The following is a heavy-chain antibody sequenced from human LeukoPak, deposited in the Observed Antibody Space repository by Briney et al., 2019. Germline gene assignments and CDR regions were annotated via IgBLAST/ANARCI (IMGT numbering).Heavy chain of an antibody. CDR3: ARGRFTMVRGVISH. CDR2: IIPILGIA. Sequence: GASVKVSCKASGGTFSSYAISWVRQAPGQGLEWMGRIIPILGIANYAQKFQGRVTMTRNTSISTAYMELSSLRSEDTAVYYCARGRFTMVRGVISHWGQGTLVTVSS. J-gene: IGHJ4*02. CDR1: GGTFSSYA. V-gene: IGHV1-69*04. D-gene: IGHD3-10*01.